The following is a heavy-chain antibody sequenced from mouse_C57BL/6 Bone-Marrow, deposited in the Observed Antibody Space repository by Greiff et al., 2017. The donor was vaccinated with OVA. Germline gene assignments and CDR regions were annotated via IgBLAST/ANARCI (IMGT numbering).Heavy chain of an antibody. CDR2: INSDGGST. CDR3: ARLRLTTVVATEWYFDV. V-gene: IGHV5-2*01. CDR1: EYEFPSHD. Sequence: DVMLVESGGGLVQPGESLKLSCESNEYEFPSHDMSWVRKTPEKRLELVAAINSDGGSTYYPDTLERRFIISRDNTKKTLYLQMSSLRSEDTALYYCARLRLTTVVATEWYFDVWGTGTAVSVSS. D-gene: IGHD1-1*01. J-gene: IGHJ1*03.